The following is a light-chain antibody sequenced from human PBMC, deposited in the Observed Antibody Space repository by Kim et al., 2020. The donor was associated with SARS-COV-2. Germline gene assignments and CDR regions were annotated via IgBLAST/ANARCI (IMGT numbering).Light chain of an antibody. CDR2: EDN. CDR3: QSYDSSNVV. CDR1: SGSIAGRY. V-gene: IGLV6-57*02. J-gene: IGLJ2*01. Sequence: GKTVTISCTGSSGSIAGRYVQWYQQRPGSVPTIVIYEDNQRPSGVPDRFSGSIDSSSNSAFLTISGLKTEDEADYYCQSYDSSNVVFGGGTQLTVL.